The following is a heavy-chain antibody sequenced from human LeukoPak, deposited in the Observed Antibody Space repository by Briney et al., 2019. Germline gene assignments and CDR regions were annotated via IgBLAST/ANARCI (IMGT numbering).Heavy chain of an antibody. V-gene: IGHV1-3*01. Sequence: ASVKVSCKASGYTFTTYAMHWVRQAPGQRLEWMGWINGDNGNTKYSQKFQGRVTITRDTSAYTAYMELRSLRSDDTAVYYCARDNGYDSSGYAFDYWGQGTLVTVSS. D-gene: IGHD3-22*01. CDR3: ARDNGYDSSGYAFDY. J-gene: IGHJ4*02. CDR1: GYTFTTYA. CDR2: INGDNGNT.